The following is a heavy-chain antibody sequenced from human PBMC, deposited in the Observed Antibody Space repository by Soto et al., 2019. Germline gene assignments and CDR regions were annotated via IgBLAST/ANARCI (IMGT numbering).Heavy chain of an antibody. CDR2: ISTYNGNT. D-gene: IGHD6-13*01. Sequence: QVQLVQSGAEVKKPGASVKVSCKASDYTFTSYGISWVRQAPGQGLEWMGWISTYNGNTNYARKLQGRVTMTTDTSTSTAYMELRSLESDDTAVYYCAREITAAGTSWFDPGGQGTLVTVSS. CDR3: AREITAAGTSWFDP. CDR1: DYTFTSYG. J-gene: IGHJ5*02. V-gene: IGHV1-18*01.